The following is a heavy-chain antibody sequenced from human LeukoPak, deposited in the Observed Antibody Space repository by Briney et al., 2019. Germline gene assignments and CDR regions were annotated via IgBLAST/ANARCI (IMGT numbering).Heavy chain of an antibody. J-gene: IGHJ4*02. V-gene: IGHV4-39*01. CDR2: IYYSGST. D-gene: IGHD4-17*01. CDR3: ARLTVTTPLDY. CDR1: GGSISSSSYY. Sequence: SEALPLTCTVSGGSISSSSYYWGWIRQPPGKGLEWIGSIYYSGSTYYNPSLKSRVTISVDTSKNQFSLKLSSVTAADTAVYYCARLTVTTPLDYWGQGTLVTVSS.